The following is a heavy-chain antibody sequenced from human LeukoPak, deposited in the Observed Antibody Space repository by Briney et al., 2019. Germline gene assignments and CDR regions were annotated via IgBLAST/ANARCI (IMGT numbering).Heavy chain of an antibody. D-gene: IGHD4-17*01. CDR3: AAGAVTTADFDY. V-gene: IGHV1-58*01. CDR1: GFTFTSSA. Sequence: SVKVSCKVSGFTFTSSAVQWVRQARGQRLEWIGWIVVGSGNTNYAQKFQERVTITRDMSTSTAYMELSSLRSEDTAVYYCAAGAVTTADFDYWGQGTLVTVSS. J-gene: IGHJ4*02. CDR2: IVVGSGNT.